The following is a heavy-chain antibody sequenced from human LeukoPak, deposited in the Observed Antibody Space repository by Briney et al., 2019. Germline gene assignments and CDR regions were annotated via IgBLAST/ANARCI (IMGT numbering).Heavy chain of an antibody. CDR3: ARVSEAARNYYYYYMDV. CDR1: GFTFDDYG. J-gene: IGHJ6*03. CDR2: INWNGGST. V-gene: IGHV3-20*01. Sequence: GGSLRLSCAASGFTFDDYGMSWVRQAPGKGLEWVSGINWNGGSTGYADSVKGRFTISRDNAKNSLYLQMNSLRAEDTSLYHCARVSEAARNYYYYYMDVWGKGTTVTVSS. D-gene: IGHD6-6*01.